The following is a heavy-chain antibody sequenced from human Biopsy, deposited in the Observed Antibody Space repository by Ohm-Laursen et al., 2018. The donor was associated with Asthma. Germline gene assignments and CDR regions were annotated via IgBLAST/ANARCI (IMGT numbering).Heavy chain of an antibody. D-gene: IGHD2-2*01. CDR1: GGTFNTYV. CDR2: INSVFGTT. CDR3: ARKAGSCTSRTCYSLDF. Sequence: SVKVSCKSLGGTFNTYVIGWVRQAPGQGPEWMGGINSVFGTTTYPQKFQDRVTITADDSTSTVYMELSSLRSEDTAVYYCARKAGSCTSRTCYSLDFWGQGTLVTVSS. V-gene: IGHV1-69*13. J-gene: IGHJ4*02.